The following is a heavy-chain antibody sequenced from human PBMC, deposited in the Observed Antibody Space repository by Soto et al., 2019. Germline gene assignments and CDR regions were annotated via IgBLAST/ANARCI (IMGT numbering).Heavy chain of an antibody. CDR3: ARDGEWLLRYYYYYNGMDV. CDR1: GYTFSGYY. J-gene: IGHJ6*02. CDR2: INTNTGGT. V-gene: IGHV1-2*02. Sequence: QVQLVQSGAEVKKPGASVKVSCKASGYTFSGYYMYWVRQAPGQGLEWMGWINTNTGGTNYGQKFQGRGTMTRYTSISTAYMELSRLRSDDTAVYYCARDGEWLLRYYYYYNGMDVWGQGTTVTVSS. D-gene: IGHD5-12*01.